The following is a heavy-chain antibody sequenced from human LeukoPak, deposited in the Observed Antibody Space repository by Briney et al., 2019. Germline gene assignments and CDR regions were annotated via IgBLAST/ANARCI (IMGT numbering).Heavy chain of an antibody. Sequence: PGGSLRLSCAASGFTFSSYAMSWVRQAPGEGLEWVSVIYSGGSTYYADSVKGRFTISRDNSKNTLYLQMNSLRAEDTAVYYCARGNSSSWYPSPVAYWGQGTLVTVSS. CDR3: ARGNSSSWYPSPVAY. V-gene: IGHV3-53*01. CDR2: IYSGGST. CDR1: GFTFSSYA. D-gene: IGHD6-13*01. J-gene: IGHJ4*02.